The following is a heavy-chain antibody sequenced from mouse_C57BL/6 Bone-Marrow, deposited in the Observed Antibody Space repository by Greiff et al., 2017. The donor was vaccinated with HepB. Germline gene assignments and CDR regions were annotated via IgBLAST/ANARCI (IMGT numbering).Heavy chain of an antibody. CDR2: IDPSDSYT. V-gene: IGHV1-50*01. D-gene: IGHD1-1*01. CDR1: GYTFTSYW. J-gene: IGHJ3*01. CDR3: ARSCYGCGSAC. Sequence: VQLQQPGAELVKPGASVKLSCKASGYTFTSYWMQWVKQRPGQGLEWIGEIDPSDSYTNYNQKFKGKATLTVDTSSNTAYMQLSSLTSEDSAVYYCARSCYGCGSACWGPGALVTVSA.